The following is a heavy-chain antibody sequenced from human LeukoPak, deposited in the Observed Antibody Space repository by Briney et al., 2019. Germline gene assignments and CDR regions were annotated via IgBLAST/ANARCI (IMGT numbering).Heavy chain of an antibody. CDR2: IIPIFGTA. D-gene: IGHD3-10*01. J-gene: IGHJ5*02. CDR1: GGTFSSYA. Sequence: SXXVXCXASGGTFSSYAISWVRQAPGQGLEWMGGIIPIFGTANYAQKFQGRVTITADESTSTAYMELSSLRSEDTAVYYCARGGGLLWFGELLFNWFDPWGQGTLVTVSS. CDR3: ARGGGLLWFGELLFNWFDP. V-gene: IGHV1-69*01.